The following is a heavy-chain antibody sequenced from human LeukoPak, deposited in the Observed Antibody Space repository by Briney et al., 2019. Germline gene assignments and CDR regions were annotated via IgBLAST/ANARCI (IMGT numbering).Heavy chain of an antibody. D-gene: IGHD3-22*01. CDR1: GFTFSSYS. V-gene: IGHV3-48*01. Sequence: GGSLRLSCAASGFTFSSYSMNWVRQAPGKGLEWVSYISSSSSTIYYADSVKGRFTISRDNAKNSLYLQMNSLRAEDTAVYYCARVASSGYYDAFDIWGQGTIVTLFS. CDR3: ARVASSGYYDAFDI. J-gene: IGHJ3*02. CDR2: ISSSSSTI.